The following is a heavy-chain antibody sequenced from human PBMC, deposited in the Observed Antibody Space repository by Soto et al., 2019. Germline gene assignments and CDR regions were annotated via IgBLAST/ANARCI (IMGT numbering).Heavy chain of an antibody. CDR2: INSDGSTT. CDR1: GFTFSTYW. J-gene: IGHJ6*02. V-gene: IGHV3-74*01. CDR3: ARDAYYDMGV. Sequence: EVQLVEFGGGLVQPGGSLRLSCAASGFTFSTYWMHWVRQAPGKGLVWVSRINSDGSTTNYADSVKGRFTISRDNAKNTLYLQMNSLRAEDTTVYYCARDAYYDMGVWGQGTTVTVSS.